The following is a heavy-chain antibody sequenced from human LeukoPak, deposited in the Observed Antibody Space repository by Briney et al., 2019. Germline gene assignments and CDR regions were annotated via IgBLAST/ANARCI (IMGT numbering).Heavy chain of an antibody. J-gene: IGHJ6*03. V-gene: IGHV3-7*01. D-gene: IGHD6-19*01. CDR2: IKQDGSDK. Sequence: PGGSLRLSCAASGFTFNSYWMSWVRQAPGKGLEWVANIKQDGSDKYYADSVKGRFTISRDNAKNSLYLQMNSLRAEDTAVYYCASVAGTGGGAFIGYYYYYMDVWGKGTTVTVSS. CDR3: ASVAGTGGGAFIGYYYYYMDV. CDR1: GFTFNSYW.